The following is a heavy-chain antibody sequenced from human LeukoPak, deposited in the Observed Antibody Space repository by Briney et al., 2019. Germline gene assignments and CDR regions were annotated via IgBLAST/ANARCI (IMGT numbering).Heavy chain of an antibody. V-gene: IGHV3-30*02. CDR1: GFTFSSYG. J-gene: IGHJ4*02. D-gene: IGHD3-10*01. CDR2: IRYDGSSK. CDR3: ARLPGFGESC. Sequence: GGSLRLSCAASGFTFSSYGMHWVRQAPGKGLEWVAFIRYDGSSKYYADSVKGRFTISRDNSKNTLYLQMNSLRAGDTAVYYCARLPGFGESCWGQGTLVTVSS.